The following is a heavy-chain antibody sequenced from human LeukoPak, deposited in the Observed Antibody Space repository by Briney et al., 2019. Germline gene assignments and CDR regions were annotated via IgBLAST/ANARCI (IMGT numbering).Heavy chain of an antibody. D-gene: IGHD3-3*01. V-gene: IGHV4-59*01. CDR3: ARGRTYYDPLYYYYMDV. CDR1: GGSISSYY. J-gene: IGHJ6*03. CDR2: IYYGGST. Sequence: SETLSLTCTVSGGSISSYYWSWIRQPPGKGLGWIGYIYYGGSTNYNPSLKSRVTISVDTSKNQFSLKLSSVTAADTAVYYCARGRTYYDPLYYYYMDVWGKGTTVTVSS.